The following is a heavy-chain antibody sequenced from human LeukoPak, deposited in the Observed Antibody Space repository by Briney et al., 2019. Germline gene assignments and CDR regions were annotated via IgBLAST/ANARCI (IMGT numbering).Heavy chain of an antibody. J-gene: IGHJ6*03. CDR1: GGSISSSSYY. CDR2: IYYSGST. CDR3: AKGLGNSSSFLYYYYYMDV. Sequence: PSETLSLTCTVSGGSISSSSYYWGWIRQPPGKGLEWIGSIYYSGSTYYNPSLKSRVTISVDTSKNQFSLKLSSVTAADTAVYYCAKGLGNSSSFLYYYYYMDVWGKGTTVTVSS. V-gene: IGHV4-39*07. D-gene: IGHD6-6*01.